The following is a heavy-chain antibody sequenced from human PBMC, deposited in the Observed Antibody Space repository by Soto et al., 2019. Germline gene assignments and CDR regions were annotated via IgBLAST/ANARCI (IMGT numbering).Heavy chain of an antibody. CDR3: ARDRIQFSVDV. CDR1: VGSINSGGHY. J-gene: IGHJ6*02. V-gene: IGHV4-31*03. CDR2: IYKTGST. Sequence: TLSLTCSVSVGSINSGGHYWIWIRQHPGKGLEWIGHIYKTGSTDFNPSLKDRLTISIDTSKNQFSLSLRSVTDADTAVYYCARDRIQFSVDVWGQGTTVTVSS. D-gene: IGHD5-18*01.